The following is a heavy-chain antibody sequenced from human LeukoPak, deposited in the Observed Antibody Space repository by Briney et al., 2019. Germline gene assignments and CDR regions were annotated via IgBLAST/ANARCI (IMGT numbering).Heavy chain of an antibody. Sequence: GGSLRLSCAASGFTFSSYEMNWVRQAPGKGLEWVSYISSSGSTIYYADSVKGRFTISRDNAKNSLYLQMNRLRAEDTAVYYCARPSRGVIPYYWGQGTLVTVSS. J-gene: IGHJ4*02. CDR1: GFTFSSYE. CDR3: ARPSRGVIPYY. CDR2: ISSSGSTI. D-gene: IGHD3-10*01. V-gene: IGHV3-48*03.